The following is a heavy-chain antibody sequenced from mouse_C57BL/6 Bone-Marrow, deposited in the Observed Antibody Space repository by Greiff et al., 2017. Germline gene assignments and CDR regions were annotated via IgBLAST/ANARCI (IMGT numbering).Heavy chain of an antibody. CDR1: GYTFTDYE. Sequence: VKVVESGAELVRPGASVTLSCKASGYTFTDYEMHWVKQTPVHGLEWIGAIDPETGGTAYNQKFKGKAILTADKSSSTAYIELRSLTSEDSAVYYCTRWDYGSSYDYFDYWGQGTTLTVSS. CDR2: IDPETGGT. V-gene: IGHV1-15*01. CDR3: TRWDYGSSYDYFDY. D-gene: IGHD1-1*01. J-gene: IGHJ2*01.